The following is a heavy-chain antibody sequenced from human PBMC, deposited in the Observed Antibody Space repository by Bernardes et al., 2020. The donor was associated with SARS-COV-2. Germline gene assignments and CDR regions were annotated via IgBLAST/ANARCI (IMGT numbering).Heavy chain of an antibody. Sequence: GGSLRLSRAASGFTFSSSAMSWVRQAPGKGLEWVSAISGSGGSTYYADSVKGRFTISRDNSKNTLYLQMNSLRAEDTAVYYCAKDRSLAVAVPYYFDYWGQGTLVTVSS. CDR2: ISGSGGST. J-gene: IGHJ4*02. D-gene: IGHD6-19*01. CDR1: GFTFSSSA. V-gene: IGHV3-23*01. CDR3: AKDRSLAVAVPYYFDY.